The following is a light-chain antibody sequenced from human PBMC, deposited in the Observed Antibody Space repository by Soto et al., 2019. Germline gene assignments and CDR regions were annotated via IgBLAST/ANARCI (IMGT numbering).Light chain of an antibody. CDR1: QSIESNY. CDR3: QQDYNLPFT. V-gene: IGKV3D-7*01. CDR2: GAS. Sequence: EIVITQSPGTLSLSPGETVTLSCRASQSIESNYLSWYQQKAGQAPRLLISGASTRATGIPARFSGSGSGTDFTLTISSLQAEDFAVYYCQQDYNLPFTFGQGTRLEIK. J-gene: IGKJ5*01.